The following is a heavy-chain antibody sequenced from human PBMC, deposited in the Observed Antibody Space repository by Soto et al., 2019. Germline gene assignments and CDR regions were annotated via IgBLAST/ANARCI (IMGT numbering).Heavy chain of an antibody. CDR3: AKDTDDFWSGPNGMDV. D-gene: IGHD3-3*01. Sequence: GRSLRLSCEASEFTFRTYGMHWVRQAPGKGLKWVAVISYDGSNKHYADSVKGRFTISRDNSKNTLYVQMNSLRPEDTAVYYCAKDTDDFWSGPNGMDVWGQGT. J-gene: IGHJ6*02. V-gene: IGHV3-30*18. CDR1: EFTFRTYG. CDR2: ISYDGSNK.